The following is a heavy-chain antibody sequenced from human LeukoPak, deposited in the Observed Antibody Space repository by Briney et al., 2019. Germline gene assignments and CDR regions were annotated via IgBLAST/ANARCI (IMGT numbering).Heavy chain of an antibody. CDR2: INPNSGGT. D-gene: IGHD6-19*01. V-gene: IGHV1-2*02. CDR1: GFIFTDYG. CDR3: ARDRLAVAGSHFDY. J-gene: IGHJ4*02. Sequence: PGGSLRLSCAASGFIFTDYGMHWVRQAPGKGLEWMGWINPNSGGTNYAQKFQGRVTMTRDTSISTAYMELSRLRSDDTAVYYCARDRLAVAGSHFDYWGQGTLVTVSS.